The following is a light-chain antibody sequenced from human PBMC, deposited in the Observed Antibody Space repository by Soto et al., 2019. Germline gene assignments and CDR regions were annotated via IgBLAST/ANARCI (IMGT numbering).Light chain of an antibody. V-gene: IGLV2-14*01. J-gene: IGLJ1*01. CDR1: SSDMGAYDY. CDR3: SSFTTTSPQV. Sequence: QPALAQPASLSESPGQSITISCTGTSSDMGAYDYVSWFQQHPGKAPKLMISEVNNRPSGVSNRFSGSKFGNTVYLTIPGLQVEDEAEYFCSSFTTTSPQVFGAGTKSPS. CDR2: EVN.